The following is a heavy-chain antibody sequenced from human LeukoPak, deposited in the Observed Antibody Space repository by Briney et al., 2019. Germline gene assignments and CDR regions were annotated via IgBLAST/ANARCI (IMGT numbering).Heavy chain of an antibody. Sequence: GGSLRLSCAASGFAFSSYAMHWVRQAPGKGLEWVAVISYDGSNKYYADSVKGRFTISRDNSKNTLYLQMNSLRAEDTAVYYCAKSTRICSGGSCYSLYYYYGMDVWGQGTTVTVSS. CDR3: AKSTRICSGGSCYSLYYYYGMDV. CDR1: GFAFSSYA. V-gene: IGHV3-30-3*02. D-gene: IGHD2-15*01. J-gene: IGHJ6*02. CDR2: ISYDGSNK.